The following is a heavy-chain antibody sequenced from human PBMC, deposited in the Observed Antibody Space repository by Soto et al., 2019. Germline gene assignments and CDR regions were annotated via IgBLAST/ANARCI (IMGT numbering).Heavy chain of an antibody. Sequence: GESLKISCKGSGYSFTSYWIGWVRQMPGKGLEWMGIIYPGDSDTRYSPSFQGQVTISADKSISTAYLQWSSLKASDTAMYYCARQNSGYDYYDSSTLGYWGQGTLVTVPQ. CDR2: IYPGDSDT. V-gene: IGHV5-51*01. CDR1: GYSFTSYW. D-gene: IGHD3-22*01. CDR3: ARQNSGYDYYDSSTLGY. J-gene: IGHJ4*02.